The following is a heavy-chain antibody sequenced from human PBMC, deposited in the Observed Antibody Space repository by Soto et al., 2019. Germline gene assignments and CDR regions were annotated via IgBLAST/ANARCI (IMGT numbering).Heavy chain of an antibody. CDR2: ISGSGGST. V-gene: IGHV3-23*01. Sequence: VGSLRLSCAASGFTFSSYAMSWVRQAPGKGLEWVSAISGSGGSTYYADSVKGRFTISRDNSKNTLYLQMNSLRAEDTAVYYCAKDFDQGDFWSGYHDYWGQGTLVTVSS. D-gene: IGHD3-3*01. CDR3: AKDFDQGDFWSGYHDY. J-gene: IGHJ4*02. CDR1: GFTFSSYA.